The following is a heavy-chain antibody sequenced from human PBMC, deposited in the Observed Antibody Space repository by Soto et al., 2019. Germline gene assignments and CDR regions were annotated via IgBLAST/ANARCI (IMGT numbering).Heavy chain of an antibody. CDR2: IYYSGST. Sequence: SETLSLTCTVSGGSISSSSYYWGWIRQPPGKGLEWIGSIYYSGSTYYNPSLKSRVTISVDTSKNQFSLKLSSVTAADTAVYYCARLGTVTHHRTVYYYYYYMDVWGKGTTVTVSS. CDR3: ARLGTVTHHRTVYYYYYYMDV. V-gene: IGHV4-39*01. D-gene: IGHD4-4*01. J-gene: IGHJ6*03. CDR1: GGSISSSSYY.